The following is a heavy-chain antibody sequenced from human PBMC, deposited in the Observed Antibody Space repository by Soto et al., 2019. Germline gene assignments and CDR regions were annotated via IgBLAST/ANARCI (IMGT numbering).Heavy chain of an antibody. J-gene: IGHJ4*02. CDR2: ISAYNGNT. CDR3: ARDVASVVVVAASDY. D-gene: IGHD2-15*01. CDR1: GYTFTSYG. V-gene: IGHV1-18*01. Sequence: ASVKVSCKASGYTFTSYGISWVRQAPGQGLEWVGWISAYNGNTNYAQKLQGRVTMTTDTSTSTAYMELRSLRSDDTAVYYCARDVASVVVVAASDYWGQGTLVTVSS.